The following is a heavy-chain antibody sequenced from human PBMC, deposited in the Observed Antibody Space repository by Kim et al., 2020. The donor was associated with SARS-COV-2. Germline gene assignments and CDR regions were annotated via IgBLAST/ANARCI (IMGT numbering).Heavy chain of an antibody. V-gene: IGHV3-30-3*01. CDR1: GFTFSDYG. J-gene: IGHJ4*02. CDR3: ARDLYYYGSGITDY. D-gene: IGHD3-10*01. Sequence: GGSLRLSCTASGFTFSDYGMCWLRQAPGKGLEWVALTSYDGDNKFYAESVEGRVTISRDNSKNTIYLQMNSLRPDDTAIYYCARDLYYYGSGITDYWGQG. CDR2: TSYDGDNK.